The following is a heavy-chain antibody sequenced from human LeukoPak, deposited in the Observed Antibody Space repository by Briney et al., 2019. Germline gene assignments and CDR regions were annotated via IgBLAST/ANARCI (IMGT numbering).Heavy chain of an antibody. Sequence: PGGSLRLSCAASGFTFSSYAMSWVRQAPGKGLEWVSAISGSGGSTYYADSVKGRFTISRDNSKNTLYLQMNSLRAEDTAVYYCAKPYSSGWQPPLNADYFDYWGQGTLVTVSS. V-gene: IGHV3-23*01. D-gene: IGHD6-19*01. CDR2: ISGSGGST. CDR1: GFTFSSYA. J-gene: IGHJ4*02. CDR3: AKPYSSGWQPPLNADYFDY.